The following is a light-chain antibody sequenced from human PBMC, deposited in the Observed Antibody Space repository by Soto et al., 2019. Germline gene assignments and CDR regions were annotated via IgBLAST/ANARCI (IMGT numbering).Light chain of an antibody. V-gene: IGKV3-15*01. CDR1: QSVSSN. CDR3: QQYNNWPPPYT. J-gene: IGKJ2*01. CDR2: DAS. Sequence: EIVMTQSPATLSVSPGERATLSCRASQSVSSNLAWYQQKPGQAPRLLIYDASTRATGIPARFSGSGSGTEFTLTISSLQSEDFAVYYCQQYNNWPPPYTFGQGTKLDIK.